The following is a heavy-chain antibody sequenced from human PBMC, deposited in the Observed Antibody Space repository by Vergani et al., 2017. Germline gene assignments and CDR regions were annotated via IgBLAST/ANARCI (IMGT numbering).Heavy chain of an antibody. Sequence: EVQLLESGGGLVQPGGSLRLSCAASGFTFSSYAMSWVRQAPGKGLEWVSAISGSGGSTYYADSVKGRFTISRDNSKNTLYLQMNSLRAEDTAVYYCAIQGSVAGPSGYYYGMDVWGQGTTVTVSS. CDR1: GFTFSSYA. CDR3: AIQGSVAGPSGYYYGMDV. J-gene: IGHJ6*02. V-gene: IGHV3-23*01. CDR2: ISGSGGST. D-gene: IGHD6-19*01.